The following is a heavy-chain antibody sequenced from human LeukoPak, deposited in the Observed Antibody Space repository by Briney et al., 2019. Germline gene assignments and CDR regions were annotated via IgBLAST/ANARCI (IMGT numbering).Heavy chain of an antibody. CDR1: GFTFSDSY. V-gene: IGHV3-11*01. CDR2: ISNSGTTI. CDR3: ARDLHSDY. Sequence: GGSLRLSCAASGFTFSDSYMSWIRQAPGEGLEWISYISNSGTTIYYADSVKGRFTISRDNAKNSLYLQLNSLRAEDTAVYYRARDLHSDYWGQGTLVTVSS. J-gene: IGHJ4*02. D-gene: IGHD2-21*01.